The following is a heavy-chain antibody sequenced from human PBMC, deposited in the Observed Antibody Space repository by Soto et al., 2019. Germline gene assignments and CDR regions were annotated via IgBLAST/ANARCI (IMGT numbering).Heavy chain of an antibody. CDR2: ISYDGSNK. V-gene: IGHV3-30*03. CDR1: GFTFSSYG. Sequence: GFLRLSCAASGFTFSSYGMHWVRQAPGKGLEWVVVISYDGSNKYYADSVKGRFTISRDNSKNTLYLQMNSLRAEDTAVYYCATEFERAHDAFDIWGQGTMVTVSS. D-gene: IGHD3-16*01. J-gene: IGHJ3*02. CDR3: ATEFERAHDAFDI.